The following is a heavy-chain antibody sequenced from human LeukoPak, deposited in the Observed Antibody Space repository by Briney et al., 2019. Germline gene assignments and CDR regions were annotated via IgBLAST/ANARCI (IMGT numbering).Heavy chain of an antibody. Sequence: GGSLRLSCAASGFTFSSYEMNWVRQAPGKGLEWVSYISTSGSTISYADSVKGRFTISRDNAKNSLYLQMNSLRAEDTAVYYCARVGARFDYWCQGTLVTVAS. CDR3: ARVGARFDY. D-gene: IGHD1-26*01. V-gene: IGHV3-48*03. CDR2: ISTSGSTI. J-gene: IGHJ4*02. CDR1: GFTFSSYE.